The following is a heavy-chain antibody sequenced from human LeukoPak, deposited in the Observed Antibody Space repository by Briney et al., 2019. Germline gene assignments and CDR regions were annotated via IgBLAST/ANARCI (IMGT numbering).Heavy chain of an antibody. D-gene: IGHD4-17*01. Sequence: HPGGSLRLSCAASGFTFRRYARSWVRQAPGKGLEWVSAISGSGGSTYYADSVKGRFTISRDNSKNTLYLQVNSLRAEDTAVYYCAKGGRRDSYGEKTYYYYGMDVWGQGTTVTVSS. CDR2: ISGSGGST. CDR3: AKGGRRDSYGEKTYYYYGMDV. J-gene: IGHJ6*02. V-gene: IGHV3-23*01. CDR1: GFTFRRYA.